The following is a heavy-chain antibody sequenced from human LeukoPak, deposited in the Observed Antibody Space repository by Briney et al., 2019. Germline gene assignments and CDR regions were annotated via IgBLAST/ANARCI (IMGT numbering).Heavy chain of an antibody. CDR1: GYTFTSYG. J-gene: IGHJ4*02. V-gene: IGHV1-8*02. Sequence: GASVKVSCKASGYTFTSYGISWVRQATGQGLEWMGWLGPNTGDTGYAQKFQGRVTMTRDTSINTAYMELSSLTSEDTAVYYCARGLRGEILQTGYWGQGTRVTVSS. CDR3: ARGLRGEILQTGY. D-gene: IGHD3-10*01. CDR2: LGPNTGDT.